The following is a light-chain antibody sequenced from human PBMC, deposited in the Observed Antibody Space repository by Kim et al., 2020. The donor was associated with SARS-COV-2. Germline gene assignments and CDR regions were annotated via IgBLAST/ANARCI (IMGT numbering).Light chain of an antibody. CDR2: GVF. CDR3: QQYNNFRT. V-gene: IGKV3-15*01. J-gene: IGKJ1*01. Sequence: VSSRESATLSCMAIQSVSTSVVWYLRKPGQAPRLRIDGVFTRATYIPAKFTGIGSGTDFSLSTSSLQSEDFAVYYCQQYNNFRTFGQGTKVDIK. CDR1: QSVSTS.